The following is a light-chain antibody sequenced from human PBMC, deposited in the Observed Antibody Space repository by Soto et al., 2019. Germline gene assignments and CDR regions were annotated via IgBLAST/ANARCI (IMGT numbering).Light chain of an antibody. V-gene: IGLV2-14*01. CDR3: RSYTSRISLVV. CDR1: SSDVGGYNY. Sequence: QSALTQPASVSGSPGQSITISCTGTSSDVGGYNYVSWYQQHPGKAPKLMIYEVSNRPSGVSNRFSGSKSGNTASLTISGLQAEDEADSYSRSYTSRISLVVFGGGPKVTVL. J-gene: IGLJ2*01. CDR2: EVS.